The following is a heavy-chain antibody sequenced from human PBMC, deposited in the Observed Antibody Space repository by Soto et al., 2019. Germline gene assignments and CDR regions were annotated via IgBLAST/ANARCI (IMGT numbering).Heavy chain of an antibody. V-gene: IGHV3-33*01. J-gene: IGHJ6*02. Sequence: GGSLRLSCAASGFTFSSYGMHWVRQAPGKGLEWVAVIWYDGSNKYYADSVKGRFTISRDNSKNTLYLQMNSLRAEDTAVYYCARTGSGTYYDFWSGYYNYYYYGMDVWGQGTTVTVSS. D-gene: IGHD3-3*01. CDR1: GFTFSSYG. CDR2: IWYDGSNK. CDR3: ARTGSGTYYDFWSGYYNYYYYGMDV.